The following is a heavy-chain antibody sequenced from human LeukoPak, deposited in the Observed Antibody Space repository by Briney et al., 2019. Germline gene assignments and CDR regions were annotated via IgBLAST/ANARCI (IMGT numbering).Heavy chain of an antibody. J-gene: IGHJ6*02. Sequence: ASVKVSCKASGYTFTSYDINWVRQATGQGLEWMGWMNPNSGNTGYAQKFQGRVTMTRDTSIRTAYVELSSLRSEDTAVYYCARAVVVPAAMVYYYYGMDVWGQGTTVTVSS. CDR1: GYTFTSYD. CDR2: MNPNSGNT. D-gene: IGHD2-2*01. CDR3: ARAVVVPAAMVYYYYGMDV. V-gene: IGHV1-8*01.